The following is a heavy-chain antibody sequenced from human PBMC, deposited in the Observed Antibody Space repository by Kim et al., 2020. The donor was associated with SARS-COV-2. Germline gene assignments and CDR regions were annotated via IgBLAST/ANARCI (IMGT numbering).Heavy chain of an antibody. CDR1: GFTFSSYA. V-gene: IGHV3-23*01. CDR3: ATGRSADTAAAFNY. CDR2: VSGSGFST. J-gene: IGHJ4*02. D-gene: IGHD6-13*01. Sequence: GGSLRLSCAASGFTFSSYAMSWVRQAPGKVLERVSSVSGSGFSTYHADSAKGRFSISTHNSKNTLYLQMNSLRAEDTAVYYCATGRSADTAAAFNYSGQG.